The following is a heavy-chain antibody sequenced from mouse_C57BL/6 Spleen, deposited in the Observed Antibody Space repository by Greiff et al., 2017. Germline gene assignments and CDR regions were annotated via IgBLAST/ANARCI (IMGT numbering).Heavy chain of an antibody. D-gene: IGHD1-2*01. CDR2: INPNNGGT. V-gene: IGHV1-18*01. Sequence: LVEPGASVKIPCTASGYTFTDYNMAWVKQSHGKSLEWIGDINPNNGGTISNQKYKSKATLTVDKSSSTAYMELRSLTSEYTAVYYCARHYYGYDYAMGYWGQGTSVTVSS. CDR3: ARHYYGYDYAMGY. J-gene: IGHJ4*01. CDR1: GYTFTDYN.